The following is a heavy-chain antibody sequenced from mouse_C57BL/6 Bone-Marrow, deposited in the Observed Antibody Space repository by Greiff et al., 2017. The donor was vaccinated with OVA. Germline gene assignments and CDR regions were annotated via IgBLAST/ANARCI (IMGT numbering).Heavy chain of an antibody. D-gene: IGHD1-1*01. J-gene: IGHJ4*01. CDR1: GIDFSRYW. CDR2: INPDSSTI. Sequence: EVKVVESGGGLVQPGGSLKLSCAASGIDFSRYWMSWVRRAPGKGLEWIGEINPDSSTINYAPSLKDKFIISRDNAKNTLYLQMSKVRSEDTALYYCARHYYGRRDYAMDYWGQVASVTVSS. CDR3: ARHYYGRRDYAMDY. V-gene: IGHV4-1*01.